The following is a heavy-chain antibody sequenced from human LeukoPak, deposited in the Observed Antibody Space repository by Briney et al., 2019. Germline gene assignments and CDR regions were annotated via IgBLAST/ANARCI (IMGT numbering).Heavy chain of an antibody. CDR2: ISYTGST. Sequence: SETLSLNCSVSGGSISSDYWTWIRQPPGKGLEWIGYISYTGSTFYNPSLKSRVTISVDTSKKQFSLKLSSVTAADTAVYYCARLGWQQLVQDDYWGQGTLVTVSS. CDR3: ARLGWQQLVQDDY. J-gene: IGHJ4*02. CDR1: GGSISSDY. V-gene: IGHV4-59*01. D-gene: IGHD6-13*01.